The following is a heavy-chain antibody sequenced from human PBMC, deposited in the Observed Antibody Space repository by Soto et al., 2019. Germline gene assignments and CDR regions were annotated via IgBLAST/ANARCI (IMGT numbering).Heavy chain of an antibody. CDR1: GYSFTSYW. CDR3: ATKYYSYYYYGMDV. J-gene: IGHJ6*01. D-gene: IGHD3-10*01. Sequence: GESLKISCKGSGYSFTSYWISWVRQMPGKGLEWMGRIDPSDSYTNYSPSFQGHVTISADKSISTAYLQWSSLKASDTAMYYCATKYYSYYYYGMDVWGQGTTVAVCS. CDR2: IDPSDSYT. V-gene: IGHV5-10-1*01.